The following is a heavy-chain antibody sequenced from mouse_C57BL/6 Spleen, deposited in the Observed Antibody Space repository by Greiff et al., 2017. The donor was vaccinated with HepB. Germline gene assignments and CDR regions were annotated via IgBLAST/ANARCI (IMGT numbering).Heavy chain of an antibody. CDR2: IDPETGGT. J-gene: IGHJ2*01. CDR3: TSEAGDGYYGVYFDY. V-gene: IGHV1-15*01. CDR1: GYTFTDYE. D-gene: IGHD2-3*01. Sequence: VQLQQSGAELVRPGASVTLSCKASGYTFTDYEMHWVKQTPVHGLEWIGAIDPETGGTAYNQKFKGKAILTADKSSSTAYMELRSLTSEDSAVYYCTSEAGDGYYGVYFDYWGQGTTLTVSS.